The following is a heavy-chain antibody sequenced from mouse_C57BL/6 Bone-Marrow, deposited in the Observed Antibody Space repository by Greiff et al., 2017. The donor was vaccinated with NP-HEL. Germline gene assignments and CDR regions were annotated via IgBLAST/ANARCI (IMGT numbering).Heavy chain of an antibody. Sequence: QVQLQQSGAELVRPGTSVKVSCKASGYAFTNYLIEWVKQRPGQGLEWIGVLNPGSGGTNYNEKFKGKATLTADKSSSTAYMQLSSLTSEDAAVYFCAREKGYYGSSPLFAYWGQGTLVTVSA. CDR2: LNPGSGGT. CDR3: AREKGYYGSSPLFAY. V-gene: IGHV1-54*01. CDR1: GYAFTNYL. J-gene: IGHJ3*01. D-gene: IGHD1-1*01.